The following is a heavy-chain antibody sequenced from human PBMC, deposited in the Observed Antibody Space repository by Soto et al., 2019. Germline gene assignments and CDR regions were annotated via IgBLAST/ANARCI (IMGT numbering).Heavy chain of an antibody. CDR3: ASYDFWSGYYFDY. CDR2: IYYSGST. J-gene: IGHJ4*02. D-gene: IGHD3-3*01. CDR1: VGSISSYY. Sequence: SETLSLTCTVSVGSISSYYWSWIRQPPGKGLEWIGYIYYSGSTNYNPSLKSRVTISVDTSKNQFSLKLSSVTAADTSVYYCASYDFWSGYYFDYWGQGTLVTVSS. V-gene: IGHV4-59*01.